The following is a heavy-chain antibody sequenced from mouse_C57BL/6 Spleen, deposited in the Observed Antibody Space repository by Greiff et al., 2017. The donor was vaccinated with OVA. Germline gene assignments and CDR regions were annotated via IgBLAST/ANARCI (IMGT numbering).Heavy chain of an antibody. CDR2: ISSGGSYT. Sequence: EVKVVESGGDLVKPGGSLKLSCAASGFTFSSYGMSWVRQTPDKRLEWVATISSGGSYTYYPDSVKGRFTISRDNAKNTLYLQMSSLKSEDTAMYYCARRRALYAMDYWGQGTSVTVSS. J-gene: IGHJ4*01. CDR1: GFTFSSYG. CDR3: ARRRALYAMDY. D-gene: IGHD3-1*01. V-gene: IGHV5-6*02.